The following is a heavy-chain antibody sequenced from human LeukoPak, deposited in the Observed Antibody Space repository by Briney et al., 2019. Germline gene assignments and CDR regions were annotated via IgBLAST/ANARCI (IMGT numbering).Heavy chain of an antibody. V-gene: IGHV1-46*01. CDR2: INPSGGST. J-gene: IGHJ4*02. CDR3: ARAETYYYDSSGYYGLGYFDY. Sequence: ASVKVSCKASGYTFTSYYMHWVRQAPGQGLEWMGIINPSGGSTSYAQKFQGRVTMTRDTSTSTVYMELSSLRSEDTAVYYCARAETYYYDSSGYYGLGYFDYWGQGTLVTVSS. CDR1: GYTFTSYY. D-gene: IGHD3-22*01.